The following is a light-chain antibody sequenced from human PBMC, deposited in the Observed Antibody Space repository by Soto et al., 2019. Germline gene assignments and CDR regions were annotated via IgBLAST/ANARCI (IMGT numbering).Light chain of an antibody. Sequence: DIQMTQSPSTLSASVGDRVTITCRASQSISSWLAWYQQKPGKAPKLLIYDASSLESGVPSRFSGSGSGTEFTLTISSLQADDVATYYCQQYNSDGTFGQGTKVEI. CDR3: QQYNSDGT. V-gene: IGKV1-5*01. CDR2: DAS. J-gene: IGKJ1*01. CDR1: QSISSW.